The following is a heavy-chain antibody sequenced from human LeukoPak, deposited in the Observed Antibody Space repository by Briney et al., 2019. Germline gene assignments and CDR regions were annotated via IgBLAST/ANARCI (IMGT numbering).Heavy chain of an antibody. Sequence: GGSLRLSCAASGFTFSNYWMSWLRQAPGKGLEWVANIKQDGSEKYYVDSVKGRFTISRDNAKNSLYLQMNSLRAEGTAVYYCAGKWTWGQGTLVTVSS. CDR2: IKQDGSEK. J-gene: IGHJ4*02. CDR1: GFTFSNYW. D-gene: IGHD3/OR15-3a*01. CDR3: AGKWT. V-gene: IGHV3-7*01.